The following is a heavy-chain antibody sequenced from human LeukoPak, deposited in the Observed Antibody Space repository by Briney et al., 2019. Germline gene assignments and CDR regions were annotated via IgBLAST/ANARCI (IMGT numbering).Heavy chain of an antibody. CDR2: IYTSGST. V-gene: IGHV4-61*02. CDR3: ARDFGLLTGFNF. Sequence: PSQTLSLTCTVSGGSISSGSYYWSWIRQPAGKGLEWIGRIYTSGSTNYNPSLKSRVTISVDTSKNQFSLKLSSVTAADTAVYFCARDFGLLTGFNFWGQGTLVTVSS. J-gene: IGHJ4*02. CDR1: GGSISSGSYY. D-gene: IGHD3-9*01.